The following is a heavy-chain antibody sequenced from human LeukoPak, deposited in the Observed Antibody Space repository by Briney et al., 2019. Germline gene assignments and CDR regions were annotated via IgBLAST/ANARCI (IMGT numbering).Heavy chain of an antibody. CDR1: GFTFEDYA. Sequence: GGSVTLPCAPSGFTFEDYAIHWVHQATRRGLEGVSLISGDGGDTYYADSVKGRFTISRDNSKNSLYLQMNSLRTEDTAVYYCAKGQSYSYGYNFDYWGQGTLVTVSS. J-gene: IGHJ4*02. D-gene: IGHD5-18*01. CDR2: ISGDGGDT. V-gene: IGHV3-43*02. CDR3: AKGQSYSYGYNFDY.